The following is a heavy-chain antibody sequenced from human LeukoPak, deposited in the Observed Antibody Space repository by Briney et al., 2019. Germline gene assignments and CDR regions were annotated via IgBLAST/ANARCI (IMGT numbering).Heavy chain of an antibody. CDR1: GGSINSGSYY. V-gene: IGHV4-61*02. Sequence: PSQTLSLTCTVSGGSINSGSYYWSWIRQPAGKRLEWIGRVYISGITDYNPSFKSRVTISVATSKNQFSLKLTSVTAADTAVYYCTRGRGIWGQGTLVTVSS. CDR3: TRGRGI. D-gene: IGHD3-10*01. J-gene: IGHJ4*02. CDR2: VYISGIT.